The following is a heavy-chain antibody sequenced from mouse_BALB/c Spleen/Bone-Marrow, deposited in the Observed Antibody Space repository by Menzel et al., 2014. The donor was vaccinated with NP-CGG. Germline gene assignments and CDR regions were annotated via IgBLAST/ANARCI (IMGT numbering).Heavy chain of an antibody. CDR3: ARPIFL. CDR1: GFNIKDTY. Sequence: EVMLVESGAELVKPGASVKLSCTASGFNIKDTYMHWVKQRPEQGLEWIGRIDPANGNTKYDPKFQGKATKTADTSSNTAYLQLSSLTSEDTAVYYCARPIFLWGQGTSVTVSS. CDR2: IDPANGNT. J-gene: IGHJ4*01. V-gene: IGHV14-3*02.